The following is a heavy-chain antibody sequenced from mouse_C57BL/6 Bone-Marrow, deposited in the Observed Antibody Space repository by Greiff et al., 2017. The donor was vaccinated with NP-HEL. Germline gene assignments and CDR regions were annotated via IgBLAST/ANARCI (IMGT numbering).Heavy chain of an antibody. CDR3: ARYYYGSSFAY. CDR2: INPYNGGT. V-gene: IGHV1-19*01. J-gene: IGHJ3*01. D-gene: IGHD1-1*01. CDR1: GYTFTDYY. Sequence: EVKLMESGPVLVKPGASVKMSCKASGYTFTDYYMNWVKQSHGKSLEWIGVINPYNGGTSYNQKFKGKATLTVDKSSSTAYMELNSLTSEDSAVYYCARYYYGSSFAYWGQGTLVTVSA.